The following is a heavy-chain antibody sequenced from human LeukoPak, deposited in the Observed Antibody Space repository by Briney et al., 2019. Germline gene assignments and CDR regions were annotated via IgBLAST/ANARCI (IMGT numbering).Heavy chain of an antibody. CDR2: ISGSVAST. D-gene: IGHD4-17*01. CDR3: AKIPSGDHDPAFHY. V-gene: IGHV3-23*01. J-gene: IGHJ4*02. Sequence: GGSLRLSCAASGFTFSRYGMSWVRQAPGKGLEWVAAISGSVASTYYADSVKGRLTISRDNSKNTLYLQMNSLRAEDTAVYYCAKIPSGDHDPAFHYWGQEPLVPVSS. CDR1: GFTFSRYG.